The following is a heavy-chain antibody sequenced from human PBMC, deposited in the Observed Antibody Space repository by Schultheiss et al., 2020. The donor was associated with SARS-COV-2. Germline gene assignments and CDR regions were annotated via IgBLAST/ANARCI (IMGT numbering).Heavy chain of an antibody. CDR1: GFTFSSYA. CDR3: ARPGSSYYYDSSGSATTYYFDY. D-gene: IGHD3-22*01. Sequence: GASLKISCAASGFTFSSYAMSWVRQAPGKGLEWVSGISWNSGSIGYADSVKGRFTISRDNAKNSLYLQMNSLRAEDTAVYYCARPGSSYYYDSSGSATTYYFDYWGQGTLVTVSS. J-gene: IGHJ4*02. CDR2: ISWNSGSI. V-gene: IGHV3-20*04.